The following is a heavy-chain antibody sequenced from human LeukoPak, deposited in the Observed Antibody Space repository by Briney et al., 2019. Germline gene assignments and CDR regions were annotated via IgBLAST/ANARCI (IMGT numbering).Heavy chain of an antibody. CDR1: GFTISSNW. CDR2: IKEDGGET. D-gene: IGHD3-10*01. Sequence: PGGSLRLSCAASGFTISSNWMSWVRQAPGKGLEWVANIKEDGGETYYVDSVKGRFTISRDNGKNSLYLQMNNLRAEDTAVYYCVVGVYYFNYWGQGTLVTVSS. J-gene: IGHJ4*02. CDR3: VVGVYYFNY. V-gene: IGHV3-7*02.